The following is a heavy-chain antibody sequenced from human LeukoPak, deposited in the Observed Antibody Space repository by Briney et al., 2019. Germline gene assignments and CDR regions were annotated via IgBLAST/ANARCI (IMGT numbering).Heavy chain of an antibody. Sequence: SETLSLTCTVSGGSISGYHWSWIRQPPGKGLEWLGYIYYSGSSNYNPSLKSRVTISADTSKNQFSLKLSSVTAADTAVYYCARVPRSYYYYYYMDVWGKGTTVTVSS. CDR3: ARVPRSYYYYYYMDV. J-gene: IGHJ6*03. CDR2: IYYSGSS. CDR1: GGSISGYH. V-gene: IGHV4-59*01.